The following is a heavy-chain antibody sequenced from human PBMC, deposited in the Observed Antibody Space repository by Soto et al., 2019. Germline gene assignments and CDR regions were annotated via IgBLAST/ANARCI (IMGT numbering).Heavy chain of an antibody. CDR1: GYTFQNYH. J-gene: IGHJ4*02. D-gene: IGHD3-16*01. Sequence: QVQLVQSGAEVKEPGASVKVSCKASGYTFQNYHMHWVRQAPGQGLEWMGIIHPSGDKITYAQRFKGRLAMTRGTSTSTAYMELSSLTSEDTAVYFCARDVGGSWTVDDGGEWTLVTVSS. CDR3: ARDVGGSWTVDD. CDR2: IHPSGDKI. V-gene: IGHV1-46*02.